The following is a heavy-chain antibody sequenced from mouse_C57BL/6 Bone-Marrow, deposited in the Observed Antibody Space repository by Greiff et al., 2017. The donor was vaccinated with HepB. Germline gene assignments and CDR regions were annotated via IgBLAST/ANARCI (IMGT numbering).Heavy chain of an antibody. Sequence: VQLQQSGPELVKPGASVKISCKASGYTFTDYYMNWVKQSHGKSLEWIGDINPNNGGTSYNQKFKGKATLTVDKSSSTAYMELRSLTSEDSAVYCCARLYDGYSAWFAYWGQGTLVTVSA. J-gene: IGHJ3*01. CDR1: GYTFTDYY. CDR3: ARLYDGYSAWFAY. V-gene: IGHV1-26*01. D-gene: IGHD2-3*01. CDR2: INPNNGGT.